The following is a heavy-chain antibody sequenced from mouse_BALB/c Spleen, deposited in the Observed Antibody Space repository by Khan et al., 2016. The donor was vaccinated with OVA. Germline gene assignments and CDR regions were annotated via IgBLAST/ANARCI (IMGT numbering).Heavy chain of an antibody. CDR3: TKGRSTTATWIAY. Sequence: EVELVESGGGLVKPGGSLKLSCAASGFTFSSYAMSWVRQPPEKRLAWVASICSGGSTYYPDSVKGRLTISRDNARNLLFLQMSSLRTEDTAKYYGTKGRSTTATWIAYWGQGTLVTVSA. V-gene: IGHV5-6-5*01. CDR2: ICSGGST. D-gene: IGHD1-2*01. J-gene: IGHJ3*01. CDR1: GFTFSSYA.